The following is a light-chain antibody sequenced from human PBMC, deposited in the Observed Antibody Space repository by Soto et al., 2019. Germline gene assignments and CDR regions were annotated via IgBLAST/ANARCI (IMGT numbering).Light chain of an antibody. CDR1: QSVSIK. Sequence: EIVLTQSPATLSVSRLASSTLXNRPSQSVSIKLAWYQQKPGQAPRLLIYDTSTRATGIPARFSGSGSGTEFTLTISSLQSEDFAVYYCQQYNNWPPITFGQGTRLEIK. J-gene: IGKJ5*01. CDR3: QQYNNWPPIT. V-gene: IGKV3-15*01. CDR2: DTS.